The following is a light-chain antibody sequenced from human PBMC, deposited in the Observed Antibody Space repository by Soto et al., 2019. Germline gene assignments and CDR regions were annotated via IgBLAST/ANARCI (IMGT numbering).Light chain of an antibody. CDR2: GAS. CDR1: LSLASAY. J-gene: IGKJ1*01. V-gene: IGKV3-20*01. CDR3: RQYGASRWT. Sequence: EIVLTQSPGTLSLSPGERASLSCRDSLSLASAYLAWYQHKPGQAPRLLIFGASSRATGIPDRFSGSGSGTDFTLTISILEPEDYAVYYCRQYGASRWTFGQGTKVEAK.